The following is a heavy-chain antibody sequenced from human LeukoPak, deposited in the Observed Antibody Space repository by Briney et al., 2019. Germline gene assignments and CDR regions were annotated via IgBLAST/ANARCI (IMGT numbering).Heavy chain of an antibody. CDR2: ISGGGAT. D-gene: IGHD3-10*01. V-gene: IGHV4-4*07. CDR1: GGSIIDYY. Sequence: PSETLPLTCTVSGGSIIDYYWNWIRQSAGKGLEYIGRISGGGATSYNPSLQSRITMSVDTSKNQFSLHLTSVTAADTAIYYCAREIFVPGVNLVNWFDSWGQGFLVTVSS. CDR3: AREIFVPGVNLVNWFDS. J-gene: IGHJ5*01.